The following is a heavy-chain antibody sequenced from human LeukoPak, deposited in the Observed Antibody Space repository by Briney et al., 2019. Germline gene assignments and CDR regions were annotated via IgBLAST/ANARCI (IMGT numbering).Heavy chain of an antibody. CDR2: IKQDGSEK. J-gene: IGHJ4*02. Sequence: GGSLRLSCAASGFTFRTYWMSWVHQAPGKGLEWVANIKQDGSEKNYVDSVKGRFTISRDNTKNSLYLQMNSLRAEDTAVFYCARDGGYSGYDADCWGQGTLVTVSS. CDR3: ARDGGYSGYDADC. CDR1: GFTFRTYW. D-gene: IGHD5-12*01. V-gene: IGHV3-7*03.